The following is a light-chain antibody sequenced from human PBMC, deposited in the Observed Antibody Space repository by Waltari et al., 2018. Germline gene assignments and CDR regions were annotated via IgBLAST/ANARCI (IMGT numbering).Light chain of an antibody. V-gene: IGKV3-11*01. J-gene: IGKJ5*01. CDR3: QHRGNWPLLA. CDR1: QIVGRF. CDR2: DAS. Sequence: EIVLAQSPATLSFSPGERATLSCRASQIVGRFLAWYQRKPGQAPRLLLYDASDRATGTPARFSGSGSGTDFTLTISSLEPEDFAVYYCQHRGNWPLLAFGQGTRLEIK.